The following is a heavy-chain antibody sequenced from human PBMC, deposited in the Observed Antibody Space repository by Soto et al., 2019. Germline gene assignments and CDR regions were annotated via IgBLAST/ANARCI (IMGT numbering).Heavy chain of an antibody. CDR2: ISAYNGNT. V-gene: IGHV1-18*01. CDR3: ARDPYSSSWDYYYYYGMDV. D-gene: IGHD6-13*01. CDR1: GYTFTSYG. J-gene: IGHJ6*02. Sequence: ASVKVSCKASGYTFTSYGISWVRQAPGQGLEWMGWISAYNGNTNYAQKLQGRVTMTADTSTSTAYMELRSLRSDDTAVYYCARDPYSSSWDYYYYYGMDVWAQGTTVTVSS.